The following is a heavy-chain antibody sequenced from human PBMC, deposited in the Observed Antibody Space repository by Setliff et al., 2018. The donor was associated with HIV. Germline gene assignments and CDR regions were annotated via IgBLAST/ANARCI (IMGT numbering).Heavy chain of an antibody. CDR3: TTVSSSSGYYYYYYYYMDV. D-gene: IGHD3-22*01. CDR1: GFTFSNAW. V-gene: IGHV3-15*01. CDR2: IKSKTDGGTT. Sequence: LSCAASGFTFSNAWMSWVRQAPGKGLEWVGRIKSKTDGGTTDYAAPVKGRFTISRDDSKNTLYLQMNSLKTEDTAVYYCTTVSSSSGYYYYYYYYMDVWGKGTTVTVSS. J-gene: IGHJ6*03.